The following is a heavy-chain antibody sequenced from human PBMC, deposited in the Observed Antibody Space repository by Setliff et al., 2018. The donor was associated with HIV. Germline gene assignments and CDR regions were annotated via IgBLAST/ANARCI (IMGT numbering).Heavy chain of an antibody. CDR2: IRNKANSYTT. CDR1: GFTFDDYA. Sequence: GGSLRLSCAASGFTFDDYAMHWGRQAPGKGLEWVGRIRNKANSYTTEYAASVKGRFTISRDDSKDSLFLQMNNLKTEDTAVYYCVRAAAGLDIWSQGIRVTVSS. J-gene: IGHJ4*02. CDR3: VRAAAGLDI. V-gene: IGHV3-72*01.